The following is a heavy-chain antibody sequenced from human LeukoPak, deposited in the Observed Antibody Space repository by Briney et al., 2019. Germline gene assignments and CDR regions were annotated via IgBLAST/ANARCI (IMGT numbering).Heavy chain of an antibody. CDR1: GYTFTSYD. CDR3: ARAGLLEADYADAFDI. CDR2: MNPNSGNT. Sequence: ASVKVSCKASGYTFTSYDTNWVRQATGQGLEWMGWMNPNSGNTGYAQKFQGRVTMTRNTSISTAYMELSSLRSEDTAVYYCARAGLLEADYADAFDIWGQGTMVTVSS. J-gene: IGHJ3*02. V-gene: IGHV1-8*01. D-gene: IGHD3-22*01.